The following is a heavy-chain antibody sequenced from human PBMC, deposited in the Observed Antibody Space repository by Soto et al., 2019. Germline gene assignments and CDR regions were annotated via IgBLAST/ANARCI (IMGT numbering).Heavy chain of an antibody. V-gene: IGHV3-53*01. CDR3: ATDSHHTAMVMSV. CDR2: IYSGGST. J-gene: IGHJ6*02. CDR1: GFTVSSNY. D-gene: IGHD5-18*01. Sequence: GGSLRLSGAASGFTVSSNYMSWVRQAPGKGLEWVSVIYSGGSTYYADSVKGRFTISRDNSKNTLYLQMNSLRAEDTAVYYCATDSHHTAMVMSVWGQGTTVTVSS.